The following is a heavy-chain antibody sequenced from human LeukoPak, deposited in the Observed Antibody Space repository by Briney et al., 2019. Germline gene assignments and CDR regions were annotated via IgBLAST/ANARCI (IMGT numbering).Heavy chain of an antibody. CDR1: GGTFSSYA. V-gene: IGHV1-69*05. CDR2: IIPIFGTA. CDR3: ARTGSGCSGGSCYSWFDP. Sequence: ASVRVSCKPSGGTFSSYAISWVRQAPGQGLEWMGGIIPIFGTANYAKKFQGRVTITTDESTSTAYMELSSLRSEDTAVYYCARTGSGCSGGSCYSWFDPWGQGTLVTVSS. J-gene: IGHJ5*02. D-gene: IGHD2-15*01.